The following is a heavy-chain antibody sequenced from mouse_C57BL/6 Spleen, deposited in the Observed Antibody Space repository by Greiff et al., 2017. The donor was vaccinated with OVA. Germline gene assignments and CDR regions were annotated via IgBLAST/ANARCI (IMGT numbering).Heavy chain of an antibody. CDR3: VAGSWFAY. D-gene: IGHD4-1*01. CDR1: GFTFNTYA. J-gene: IGHJ3*01. Sequence: EVMLVESGGGLVQPKGSLKLSCAASGFTFNTYAMHWVRQAPGKGLEWVACIRSKSSNYATYYADSVKDRFTISRDDSQSMLYLQMNNLKTEDTAMYYCVAGSWFAYWGQGTLVTVSA. V-gene: IGHV10-3*01. CDR2: IRSKSSNYAT.